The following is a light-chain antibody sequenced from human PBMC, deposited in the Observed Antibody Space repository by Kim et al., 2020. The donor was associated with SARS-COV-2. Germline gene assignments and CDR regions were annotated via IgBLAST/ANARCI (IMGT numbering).Light chain of an antibody. CDR1: QIVSSS. J-gene: IGKJ1*01. CDR3: QQYYNWPRT. V-gene: IGKV3-15*01. CDR2: GAS. Sequence: ETVMTQSPATLSVSPGERVTLSCRASQIVSSSLAWYQQKPGQAPRLLIYGASARATGTPARFSGSASGTEFTLTISSLQSEDFAVYYCQQYYNWPRTFGQGTKVEIK.